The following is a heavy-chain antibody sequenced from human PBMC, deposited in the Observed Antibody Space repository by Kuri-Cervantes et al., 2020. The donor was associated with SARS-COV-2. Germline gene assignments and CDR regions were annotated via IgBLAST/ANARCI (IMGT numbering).Heavy chain of an antibody. V-gene: IGHV4-59*08. Sequence: SETLSLTCTVSGGSISSYYWSWIRQPPGKGLEWIGYIYYSGSTNYNPSLKGRVTISVDTSKNQFSLKLSSVTAADTAVYYCARQSGSYDAVYFDYWGQGTVVTVSS. CDR2: IYYSGST. J-gene: IGHJ4*02. CDR3: ARQSGSYDAVYFDY. CDR1: GGSISSYY. D-gene: IGHD1-26*01.